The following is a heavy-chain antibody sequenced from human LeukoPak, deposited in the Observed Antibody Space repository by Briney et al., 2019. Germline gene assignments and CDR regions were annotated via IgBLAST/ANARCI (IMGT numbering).Heavy chain of an antibody. CDR3: ATGYYYGSGSYYSR. D-gene: IGHD3-10*01. CDR2: IYTSGST. Sequence: PSETLSLTCTVSGGSISSGTYYWGWIRQPPGKGLEWIGRIYTSGSTNYNPSLKSRVTMSVDTSKNQFSLKLSSVTAADTAVYYCATGYYYGSGSYYSRWGQGTLVTVSS. V-gene: IGHV4-61*02. J-gene: IGHJ4*02. CDR1: GGSISSGTYY.